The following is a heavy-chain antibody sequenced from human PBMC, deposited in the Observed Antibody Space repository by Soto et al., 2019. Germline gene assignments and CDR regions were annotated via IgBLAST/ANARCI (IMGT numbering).Heavy chain of an antibody. Sequence: GQSLKISCKGSGYSFTTLWIGWVRQMPGKGLEWMGIVYPDDSDTRYSPSFQGQVTISADKSTSTAYLQWSSLKASDTAMYYCARHRGGYYGSGSASSHYYYMDVWGKGTTVTVSS. J-gene: IGHJ6*03. CDR3: ARHRGGYYGSGSASSHYYYMDV. V-gene: IGHV5-51*01. CDR2: VYPDDSDT. D-gene: IGHD3-10*01. CDR1: GYSFTTLW.